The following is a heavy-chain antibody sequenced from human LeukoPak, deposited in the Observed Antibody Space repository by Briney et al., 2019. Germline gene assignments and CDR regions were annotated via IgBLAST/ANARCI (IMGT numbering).Heavy chain of an antibody. CDR3: ARDRGTYYDFWSGYPDY. CDR2: INWNGGST. D-gene: IGHD3-3*01. Sequence: GGSLRLSCAACGFTFDDYGMSWVRQAPGKGLEWVSGINWNGGSTGYADSVKGRFTISRDNAKNSLYLQMNSLRAEDTALYYCARDRGTYYDFWSGYPDYWGQGTLVTVSS. J-gene: IGHJ4*02. CDR1: GFTFDDYG. V-gene: IGHV3-20*04.